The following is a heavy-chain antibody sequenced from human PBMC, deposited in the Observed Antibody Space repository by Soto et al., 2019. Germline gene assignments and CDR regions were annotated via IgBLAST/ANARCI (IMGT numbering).Heavy chain of an antibody. CDR2: IYPSGIT. V-gene: IGHV4-4*02. Sequence: QVQLQESGPGLVKPSGTLSLTCADSGGSISSSNWWSWVRHPPGKGLEWIGEIYPSGITNYNPYLKSRVTISVVKPKIQCSLTPSSVTAAHTAVYYCARADSGYDPLDYWGQGTLVTVSS. CDR3: ARADSGYDPLDY. J-gene: IGHJ4*02. CDR1: GGSISSSNW. D-gene: IGHD5-12*01.